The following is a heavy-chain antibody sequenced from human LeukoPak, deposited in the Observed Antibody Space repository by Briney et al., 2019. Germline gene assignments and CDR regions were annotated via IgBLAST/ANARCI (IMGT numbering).Heavy chain of an antibody. CDR1: GYSFILYG. CDR3: ARARGFGDLMDY. Sequence: SVKVSCKTSGYSFILYGISWVRQAPGQGLEWMGGIIPIFGTANYAQKFQGRVTITADESTSTAYMELSSLRSEDTAVYYCARARGFGDLMDYWGQGTLVTVSS. J-gene: IGHJ4*02. CDR2: IIPIFGTA. V-gene: IGHV1-69*13. D-gene: IGHD3-10*01.